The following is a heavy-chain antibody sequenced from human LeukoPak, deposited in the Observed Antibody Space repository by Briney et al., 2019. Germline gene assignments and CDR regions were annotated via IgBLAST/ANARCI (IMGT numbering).Heavy chain of an antibody. Sequence: PGGPLNPSCEAPEFTSNTYGMHGARKAPGKGLEWVAVIWYDGSDKYYADSVKGRFTISRDNSKNTLYLQMNSLRAEDTAVYYCARDKDYGETLDYWGQGTLVTVSS. CDR3: ARDKDYGETLDY. J-gene: IGHJ4*02. CDR1: EFTSNTYG. CDR2: IWYDGSDK. D-gene: IGHD4-17*01. V-gene: IGHV3-33*01.